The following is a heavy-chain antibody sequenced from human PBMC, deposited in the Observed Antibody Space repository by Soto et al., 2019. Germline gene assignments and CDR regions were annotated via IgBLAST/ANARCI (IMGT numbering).Heavy chain of an antibody. CDR1: GGSLSNYG. CDR2: IIPVFGTP. CDR3: ARGDATKIVVTTYYAMDV. Sequence: QVQLVQSGAEVKKPGSSVKVSCKASGGSLSNYGISWVRQAPGQGLEWMGAIIPVFGTPNYAQKFQDRVTIPEDESTTTVYVEVRSLTSEDTAVYYCARGDATKIVVTTYYAMDVWGQGTTVTVSS. V-gene: IGHV1-69*12. J-gene: IGHJ6*02. D-gene: IGHD3-22*01.